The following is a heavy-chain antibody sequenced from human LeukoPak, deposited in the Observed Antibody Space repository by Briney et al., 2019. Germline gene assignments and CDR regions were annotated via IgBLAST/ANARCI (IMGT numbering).Heavy chain of an antibody. CDR2: IYPGDSDT. J-gene: IGHJ4*01. Sequence: GESLKISCKGSGYSFTSYWIGWVRQMPGKGLEWMGIIYPGDSDTRYNPSFQGQVTISTDKSIRTAYLQWSRLKASETAMYYCARLIAAADPEGFDYWGHGNLVTVSP. CDR1: GYSFTSYW. V-gene: IGHV5-51*01. CDR3: ARLIAAADPEGFDY. D-gene: IGHD6-13*01.